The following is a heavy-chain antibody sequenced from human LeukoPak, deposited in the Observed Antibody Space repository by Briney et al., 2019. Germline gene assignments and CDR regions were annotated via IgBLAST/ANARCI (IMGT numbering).Heavy chain of an antibody. Sequence: PGRSLRLSCAASGFTFSSYGMQWVRQAPGKGLEWVAVISYDGSNKYYADSVKGRFTISRDNSKNTLYPQMNSLRAEDTAVYYCARVPVAGTPYFDYWGQGTLVTVSS. CDR2: ISYDGSNK. J-gene: IGHJ4*02. CDR3: ARVPVAGTPYFDY. V-gene: IGHV3-30*03. D-gene: IGHD6-19*01. CDR1: GFTFSSYG.